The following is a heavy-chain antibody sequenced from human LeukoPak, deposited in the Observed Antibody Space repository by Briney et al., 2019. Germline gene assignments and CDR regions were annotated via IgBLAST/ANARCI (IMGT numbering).Heavy chain of an antibody. V-gene: IGHV3-48*04. D-gene: IGHD6-19*01. CDR1: GFTFSSYS. CDR2: ISSSSSTI. CDR3: ARALYNRGWYPDYFDS. Sequence: PGGSLRLSCAASGFTFSSYSMNWVRQAPGKGLEWVSYISSSSSTIYYADSVEGRFTISRDNDKNSLYLQMSSLRAEDTAIYYCARALYNRGWYPDYFDSWGQGALVTVSS. J-gene: IGHJ4*02.